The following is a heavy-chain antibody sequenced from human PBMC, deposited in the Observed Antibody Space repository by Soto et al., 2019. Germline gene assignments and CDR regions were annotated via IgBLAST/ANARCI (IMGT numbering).Heavy chain of an antibody. CDR1: GYSFTRYW. CDR2: IDPSDSYT. D-gene: IGHD3-10*01. V-gene: IGHV5-10-1*01. Sequence: GESLKISCKGSGYSFTRYWISWVRQMPGKGLEWMGRIDPSDSYTNYGPSFQGHVTMSVDKSTSTAYLQWSSLKASDTAMYYCARMDGLVRGITKNWFDPWGQGTLVTVSS. CDR3: ARMDGLVRGITKNWFDP. J-gene: IGHJ5*02.